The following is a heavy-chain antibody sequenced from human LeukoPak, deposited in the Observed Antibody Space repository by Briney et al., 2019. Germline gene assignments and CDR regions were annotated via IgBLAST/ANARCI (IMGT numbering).Heavy chain of an antibody. J-gene: IGHJ4*02. CDR1: GYTFTSYG. V-gene: IGHV1-69*13. Sequence: ASVKVSCKASGYTFTSYGISWVRQAPGQGLEWMGGIIPIFGTANYAQKFQGRVTITADESTSTAYMELSSLRSEDTAVYYCARDAVSLVGATTRGLYYFDYWGQGTLVTVSS. CDR2: IIPIFGTA. D-gene: IGHD1-26*01. CDR3: ARDAVSLVGATTRGLYYFDY.